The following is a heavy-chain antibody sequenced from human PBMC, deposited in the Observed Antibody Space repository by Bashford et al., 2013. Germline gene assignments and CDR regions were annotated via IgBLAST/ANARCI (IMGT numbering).Heavy chain of an antibody. D-gene: IGHD3-3*01. V-gene: IGHV4-59*01. J-gene: IGHJ3*01. Sequence: SETLSLTCTVSGGSITNYYWSWMRQAPGKGLEWIGNIHYSGSTNYNPSLKSRVTISIDTSKKQFSLNLTSVTAADTAMYYCAREVLVRGQGTKVTVSS. CDR3: AREVLV. CDR2: IHYSGST. CDR1: GGSITNYY.